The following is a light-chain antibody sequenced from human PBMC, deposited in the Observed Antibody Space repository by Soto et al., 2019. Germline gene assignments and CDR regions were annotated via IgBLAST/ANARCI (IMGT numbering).Light chain of an antibody. V-gene: IGLV2-14*01. CDR3: SSYTSSSTYV. CDR2: DVS. J-gene: IGLJ1*01. Sequence: SVLTQPASVSGAPGQAIALSLTWNSRDVGGYNYVSWYQQHPGKAPKLMTYDVSNRPSGVSNRFSGSKSGNTASLTISGLQAEDEADYYCSSYTSSSTYVFGTGTKVTVL. CDR1: SRDVGGYNY.